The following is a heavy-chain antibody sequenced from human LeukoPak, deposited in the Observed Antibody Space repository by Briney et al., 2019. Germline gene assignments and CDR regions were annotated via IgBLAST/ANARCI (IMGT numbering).Heavy chain of an antibody. Sequence: GGSLRLSCAASGFTFSSYSMNWVRQAPGKGLEWVSYIGGTTGSIHYADSVKGRFTISRDNAKNALYLQMSSLRVEDTAVYYCARDKSDFWSGYFYWGQGTLVTVSS. CDR2: IGGTTGSI. CDR3: ARDKSDFWSGYFY. D-gene: IGHD3-3*01. V-gene: IGHV3-48*01. J-gene: IGHJ4*02. CDR1: GFTFSSYS.